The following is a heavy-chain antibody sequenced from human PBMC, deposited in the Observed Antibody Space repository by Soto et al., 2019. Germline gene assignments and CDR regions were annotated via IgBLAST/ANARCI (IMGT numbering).Heavy chain of an antibody. J-gene: IGHJ4*02. CDR1: GFTFSSYA. D-gene: IGHD2-15*01. CDR2: IWFDGSNK. CDR3: ARGQLPAATTYFDF. V-gene: IGHV3-33*01. Sequence: QVHLVESGGGVVQPGGSLRLSCAASGFTFSSYAIHWVRQAPGKGLEWVAIIWFDGSNKYYADSVKGRFSISRDNSKSTLFLQMDSLRAEDTAVYYCARGQLPAATTYFDFWGQGTLVIVSP.